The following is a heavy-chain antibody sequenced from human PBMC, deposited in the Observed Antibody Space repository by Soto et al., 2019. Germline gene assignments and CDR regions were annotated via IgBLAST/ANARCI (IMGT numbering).Heavy chain of an antibody. V-gene: IGHV3-9*01. CDR2: ISWNSGSI. J-gene: IGHJ3*02. CDR1: GFTFDDYA. D-gene: IGHD5-12*01. CDR3: AKDISIVATRDGLALGYAFDI. Sequence: GGSLRLSCAASGFTFDDYAMHWVRQAPGKGLEWVSGISWNSGSIGYADSVKGRFTMSRDNAKNSLYLQMNSLRAEDTALYYCAKDISIVATRDGLALGYAFDIWGQGTMVTVSS.